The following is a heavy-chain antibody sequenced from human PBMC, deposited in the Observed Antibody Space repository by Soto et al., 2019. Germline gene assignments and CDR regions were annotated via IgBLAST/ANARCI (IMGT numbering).Heavy chain of an antibody. J-gene: IGHJ3*02. D-gene: IGHD3-10*01. Sequence: GGSLRLSCAASGFTFSSYSMNWVRQAPGKGLEWVSSISSSSSYIYYADSVKGRFTISRDNAKNSLYLQMNSLRAEDTAVYYCAREGYYGSGSYYNNAFDIWGQGTMVTVSS. CDR1: GFTFSSYS. CDR3: AREGYYGSGSYYNNAFDI. V-gene: IGHV3-21*01. CDR2: ISSSSSYI.